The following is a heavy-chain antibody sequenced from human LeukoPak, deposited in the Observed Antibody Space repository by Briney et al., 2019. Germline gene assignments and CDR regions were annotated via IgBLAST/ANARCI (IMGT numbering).Heavy chain of an antibody. V-gene: IGHV4-30-2*01. D-gene: IGHD6-13*01. CDR1: GGSISSGGYS. J-gene: IGHJ3*02. CDR3: ARAIAAAGTNAFDI. CDR2: IYHSGST. Sequence: SETLSLTCAVSGGSISSGGYSWNWIRQPPGKGLEWIGYIYHSGSTYYNPSLKSRVTISVDRSKNQFSLKLSSVTAADTAVYYCARAIAAAGTNAFDIWGQGTMVTVSS.